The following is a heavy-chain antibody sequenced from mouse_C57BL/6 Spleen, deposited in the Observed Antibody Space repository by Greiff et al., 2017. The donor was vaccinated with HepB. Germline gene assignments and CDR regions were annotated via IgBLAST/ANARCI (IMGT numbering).Heavy chain of an antibody. Sequence: VQLQQPGAELVKPGASVKLSCKASGYTFTSYWMHWVKQRPGQGLEWIGMIHPNSGSTNYNEKFKSKATLTVDKSSSTAYMQLSSLTSEDSAVYYCARQDYSNYGSYFDYWGQGTTLTVSS. V-gene: IGHV1-64*01. D-gene: IGHD2-5*01. J-gene: IGHJ2*01. CDR3: ARQDYSNYGSYFDY. CDR1: GYTFTSYW. CDR2: IHPNSGST.